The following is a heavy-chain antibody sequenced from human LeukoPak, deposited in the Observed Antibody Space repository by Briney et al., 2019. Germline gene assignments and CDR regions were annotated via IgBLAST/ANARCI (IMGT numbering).Heavy chain of an antibody. V-gene: IGHV3-30*02. J-gene: IGHJ4*02. CDR2: IRYDGSNK. Sequence: GGSLRLSCAASGFTFSSYGMYWVRQAPGKGLEWVAFIRYDGSNKYYADSVKGRFTISRDNAKNSLYLQMNSLRAEDTAVYYCARGKEPVAGSLSHFDYWGRGTLVTVSS. D-gene: IGHD6-19*01. CDR1: GFTFSSYG. CDR3: ARGKEPVAGSLSHFDY.